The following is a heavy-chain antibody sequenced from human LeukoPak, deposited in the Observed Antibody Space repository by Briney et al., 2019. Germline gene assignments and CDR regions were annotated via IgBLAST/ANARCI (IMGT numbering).Heavy chain of an antibody. CDR3: ARSIPYGTTRYRRSDY. CDR1: GFPFSSYS. V-gene: IGHV3-7*03. J-gene: IGHJ4*02. Sequence: GGSLRLSCAASGFPFSSYSMTWVRQAPGKGLEWVANIKPDGTTKFYVDSVKGRFTISRDNALNSLYLQMNSLRAEDTAIYYCARSIPYGTTRYRRSDYWGQGTLVTVSS. D-gene: IGHD2-21*01. CDR2: IKPDGTTK.